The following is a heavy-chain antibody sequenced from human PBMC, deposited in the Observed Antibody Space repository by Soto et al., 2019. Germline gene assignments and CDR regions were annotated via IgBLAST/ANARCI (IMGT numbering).Heavy chain of an antibody. Sequence: EVQLLESGGGLVQPGGSLRLSCAASGFTFSSYAMSWVRQAPGKGLEWVSAISGSGGSTYYADSVKGRFTISRDNSKNTLYLQMNSLRAEDTAVYYCAKDLGYSSSWYEGYFDYWGQGTLVTVSS. CDR3: AKDLGYSSSWYEGYFDY. CDR2: ISGSGGST. V-gene: IGHV3-23*01. D-gene: IGHD6-13*01. J-gene: IGHJ4*02. CDR1: GFTFSSYA.